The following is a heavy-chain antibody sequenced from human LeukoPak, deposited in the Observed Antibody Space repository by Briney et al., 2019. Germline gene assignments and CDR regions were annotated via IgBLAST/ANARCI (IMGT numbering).Heavy chain of an antibody. CDR2: IYHSGST. V-gene: IGHV4-30-2*01. Sequence: PSQTLSLTCAVSGGSISSGGYSWSWIRQPPGKGLEWIGYIYHSGSTYYNPSLKSRVTISVDRSKNQFSLKLSSVTAADTAVYYRATGSGYYYGDAFDIWGQGTMVTVSS. J-gene: IGHJ3*02. CDR3: ATGSGYYYGDAFDI. D-gene: IGHD3-22*01. CDR1: GGSISSGGYS.